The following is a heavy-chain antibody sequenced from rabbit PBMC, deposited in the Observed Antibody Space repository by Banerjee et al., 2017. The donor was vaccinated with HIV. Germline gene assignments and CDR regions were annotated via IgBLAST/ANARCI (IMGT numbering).Heavy chain of an antibody. J-gene: IGHJ4*01. CDR2: IDPVFGSA. Sequence: QLKESGGGLVQPGGSLKLSCKASGFDFTSYYMSWVRQAPGKGLEWIGYIDPVFGSAYYASWVNGRFSISRENTQNTVSLQLNSLTAADTATYFCARPEWYVTGWGALSLWGPGTLVTVS. V-gene: IGHV1S7*01. D-gene: IGHD4-1*01. CDR1: GFDFTSYY. CDR3: ARPEWYVTGWGALSL.